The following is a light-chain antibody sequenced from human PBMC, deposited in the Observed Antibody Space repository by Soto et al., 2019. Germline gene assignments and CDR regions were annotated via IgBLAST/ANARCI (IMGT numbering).Light chain of an antibody. J-gene: IGKJ5*01. CDR3: QQYYNWPLT. Sequence: EIVMTQSPATLSVSPGERATLSCRASENVKFNLAWYQQRPGQAPRLLFYNASTRATAFPARFSGSGSGTDYILTISSLQYEDFAVYYCQQYYNWPLTFGQGTRMGL. CDR2: NAS. V-gene: IGKV3-15*01. CDR1: ENVKFN.